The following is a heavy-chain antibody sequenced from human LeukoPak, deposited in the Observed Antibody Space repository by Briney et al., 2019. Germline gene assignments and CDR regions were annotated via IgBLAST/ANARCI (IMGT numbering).Heavy chain of an antibody. Sequence: PSETLSLTCTVSGGSISSVCYYWIWIRQPPGKGLEWSGYIYYSGSTYYNPSLKSRVTISVDTSKTQFSLKLSSVTAADTAVYYCAEGGNACAIRGQGTMVTVSS. V-gene: IGHV4-31*03. J-gene: IGHJ3*02. CDR1: GGSISSVCYY. D-gene: IGHD1-26*01. CDR3: AEGGNACAI. CDR2: IYYSGST.